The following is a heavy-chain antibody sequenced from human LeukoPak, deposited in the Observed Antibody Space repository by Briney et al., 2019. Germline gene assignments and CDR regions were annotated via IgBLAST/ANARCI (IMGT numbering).Heavy chain of an antibody. J-gene: IGHJ4*02. CDR3: ARVSGIYRSGSYYTRPLDY. CDR2: IYSGGST. CDR1: GFTVSSNY. V-gene: IGHV3-66*01. D-gene: IGHD3-10*01. Sequence: GGSLRLSCAAAGFTVSSNYMSWVRQAPGKGLEWVSVIYSGGSTYYADSVKGRFTISRDNSKNTLYLQMNSLRAEDTAVYYCARVSGIYRSGSYYTRPLDYWGQGTLVTVSS.